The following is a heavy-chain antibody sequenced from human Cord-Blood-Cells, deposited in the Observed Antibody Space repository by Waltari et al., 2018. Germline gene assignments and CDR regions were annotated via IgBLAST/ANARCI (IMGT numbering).Heavy chain of an antibody. Sequence: VPLVESGGGVVQPGRSLRLSCAASGFTFSSYGMHWFRQAPGKGLEWVAVISYDGSNKYYADSVKGRFTISRDNSKNTLYLQMNSLRAEDTAVYYCAKVVGATSRYGAFDIWGQGTMVTVSS. CDR2: ISYDGSNK. V-gene: IGHV3-30*18. CDR3: AKVVGATSRYGAFDI. J-gene: IGHJ3*02. D-gene: IGHD1-26*01. CDR1: GFTFSSYG.